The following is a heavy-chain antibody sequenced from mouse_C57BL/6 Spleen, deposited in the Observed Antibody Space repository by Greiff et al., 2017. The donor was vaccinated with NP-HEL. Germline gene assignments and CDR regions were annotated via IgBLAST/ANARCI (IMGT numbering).Heavy chain of an antibody. CDR2: ISDGGSYT. CDR3: ARRGDGHAMDY. D-gene: IGHD2-3*01. Sequence: VQLKESGGGLVKPGGSLKLSCAASGFTFSSYAMSWVRQTPEKRLEWVATISDGGSYTYYPDNVKGRFTISRDNAKNNLYLQMSHLKSEDTAMYYCARRGDGHAMDYWGQGTSVTVSS. V-gene: IGHV5-4*01. CDR1: GFTFSSYA. J-gene: IGHJ4*01.